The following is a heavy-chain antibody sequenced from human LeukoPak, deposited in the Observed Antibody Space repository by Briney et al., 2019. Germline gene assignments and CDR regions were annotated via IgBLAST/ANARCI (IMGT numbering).Heavy chain of an antibody. CDR2: ISSSSSTI. V-gene: IGHV3-48*01. CDR1: GFAFSSFS. Sequence: GGSLRLSCAASGFAFSSFSMHWVRQAPGKGLEWVSYISSSSSTIYYADSVKGRFTISRDNSKNTLYLQMNSLRAEDTAVYYCAKDRDYSSSWYAHVFDYWGQGTLVTVSS. D-gene: IGHD6-13*01. CDR3: AKDRDYSSSWYAHVFDY. J-gene: IGHJ4*02.